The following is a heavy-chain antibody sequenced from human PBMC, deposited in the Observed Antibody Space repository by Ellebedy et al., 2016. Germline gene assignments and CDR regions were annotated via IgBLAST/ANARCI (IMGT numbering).Heavy chain of an antibody. CDR3: ARDCK. CDR2: IKPDGSVN. J-gene: IGHJ4*01. V-gene: IGHV3-7*01. CDR1: GFTFSSYW. D-gene: IGHD2/OR15-2a*01. Sequence: GESLKISCAASGFTFSSYWMSWVRQAPGKGLEWVASIKPDGSVNFYVDSVKGRFTISRDNAKNSLHLQMNSLSAEDTAVYYCARDCKWGQGTLVTVSS.